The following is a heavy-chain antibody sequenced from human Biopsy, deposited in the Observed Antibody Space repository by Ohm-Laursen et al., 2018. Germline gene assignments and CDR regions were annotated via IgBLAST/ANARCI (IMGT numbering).Heavy chain of an antibody. J-gene: IGHJ4*02. V-gene: IGHV1-18*01. Sequence: VASVKVSCKASGYTFTSYDISWVRQAPGQGLEWMGWISPYNDKTSYPPKLQDRVTMTADTSTNTAHMELRSLRSDDTAVYYCARVFRTSTTCYGLLDNWGQGTVVTVSS. CDR1: GYTFTSYD. CDR2: ISPYNDKT. D-gene: IGHD2/OR15-2a*01. CDR3: ARVFRTSTTCYGLLDN.